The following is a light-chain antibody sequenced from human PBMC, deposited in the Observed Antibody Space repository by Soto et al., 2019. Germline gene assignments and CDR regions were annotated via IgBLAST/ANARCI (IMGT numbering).Light chain of an antibody. Sequence: QSALTQPASVSGSPGQSITISCTGTSSDVGGYNYVSWYQQHPGKAPKLMIYDVSNRPSGVSNRFSGSKSGNTASLTIYGLQAEDEADYYCRSYISSSTVVFGGGTKRTLL. J-gene: IGLJ2*01. CDR1: SSDVGGYNY. CDR3: RSYISSSTVV. CDR2: DVS. V-gene: IGLV2-14*01.